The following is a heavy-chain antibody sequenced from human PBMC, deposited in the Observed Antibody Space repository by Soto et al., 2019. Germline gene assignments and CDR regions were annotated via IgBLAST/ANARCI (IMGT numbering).Heavy chain of an antibody. CDR1: GGSFSGYY. J-gene: IGHJ5*02. D-gene: IGHD6-19*01. CDR2: INHSGST. CDR3: ARVGGYSSGWYGWFDP. V-gene: IGHV4-34*01. Sequence: QVQLQQWGAGLLKPSETLSLTCAVYGGSFSGYYWSWIRQPPGKGLEWIGEINHSGSTNYNPSLKRRVTISVDTSKNQFSLKLSSVTAADTAVYYCARVGGYSSGWYGWFDPWGQGTLVTVSS.